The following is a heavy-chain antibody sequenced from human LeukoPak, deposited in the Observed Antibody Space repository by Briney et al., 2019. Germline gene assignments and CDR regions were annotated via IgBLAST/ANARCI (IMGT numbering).Heavy chain of an antibody. CDR1: GGTFSSYA. Sequence: SVKVSCKASGGTFSSYAISWVRQAPGQGLEWMGGIIPIFGTANYAQKFQGRVTITADESTSTAYMELSSLRSEDTAVYYCARDQYGTGSYYKPFDYWGQGTLVTVSS. CDR2: IIPIFGTA. CDR3: ARDQYGTGSYYKPFDY. J-gene: IGHJ4*02. V-gene: IGHV1-69*13. D-gene: IGHD3-10*01.